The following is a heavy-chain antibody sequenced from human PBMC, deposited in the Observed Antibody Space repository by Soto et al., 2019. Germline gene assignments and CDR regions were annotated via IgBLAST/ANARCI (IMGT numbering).Heavy chain of an antibody. CDR1: GYTFTSYY. Sequence: QVQLVQSGAEVKKPGASVKVSCKASGYTFTSYYMHWVRQAPGQGLEWMGIINPSGGSTSYAQKFQGRVTMTRDTSTSTVYMELSSLRSEDTAVYYCARDVVLKVYAPYYGMDVWGQGTTVTVSS. J-gene: IGHJ6*02. CDR2: INPSGGST. CDR3: ARDVVLKVYAPYYGMDV. D-gene: IGHD2-8*01. V-gene: IGHV1-46*01.